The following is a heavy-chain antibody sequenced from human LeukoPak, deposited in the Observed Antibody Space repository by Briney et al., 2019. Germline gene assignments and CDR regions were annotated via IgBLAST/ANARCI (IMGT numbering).Heavy chain of an antibody. CDR2: INPNSGGT. D-gene: IGHD6-19*01. CDR3: AREGSSGWYDHFDY. CDR1: GYTLTGYY. V-gene: IGHV1-2*02. Sequence: ASVKVSCKASGYTLTGYYMHWVRQAPGQGLEWMGWINPNSGGTNYAQKFQGRVTMTRDTSISTAYMELSRLRSDDTAVYYCAREGSSGWYDHFDYWGQGTLVTVSS. J-gene: IGHJ4*02.